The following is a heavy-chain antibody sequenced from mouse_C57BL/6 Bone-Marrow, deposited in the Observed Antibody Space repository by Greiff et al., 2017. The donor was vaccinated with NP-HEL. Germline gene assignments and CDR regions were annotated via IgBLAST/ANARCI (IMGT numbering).Heavy chain of an antibody. D-gene: IGHD1-1*01. CDR2: IWWDDAK. CDR3: ARVTYYGSSPWYFDV. CDR1: GFSLSTFGMG. V-gene: IGHV8-8*01. Sequence: QVTLNESGPGLLQPSQTLSLTCSFSGFSLSTFGMGVGWIRQPSGMGLEWLAHIWWDDAKYNNPALKSRLPISKDTSTHQVFLHIAHVDTADTATYSCARVTYYGSSPWYFDVWGTGTTVTVSS. J-gene: IGHJ1*03.